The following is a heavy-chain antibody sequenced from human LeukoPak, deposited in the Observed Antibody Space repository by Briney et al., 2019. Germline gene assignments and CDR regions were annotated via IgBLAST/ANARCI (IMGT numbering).Heavy chain of an antibody. J-gene: IGHJ4*02. CDR3: TTDLYQRITMIPAGDY. V-gene: IGHV3-15*01. CDR2: IKSKTDGGTT. CDR1: GFTFSNAW. Sequence: PGGSLRLSCAASGFTFSNAWMSWVRQAPGKGLEWVGCIKSKTDGGTTDYAAPVKGRFTISRDDSKNTLYLQMNSLKTEDTAVYYCTTDLYQRITMIPAGDYWGQGTLVTVSS. D-gene: IGHD3-22*01.